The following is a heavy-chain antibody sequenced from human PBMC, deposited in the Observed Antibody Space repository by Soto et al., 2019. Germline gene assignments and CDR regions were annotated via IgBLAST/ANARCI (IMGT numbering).Heavy chain of an antibody. V-gene: IGHV3-53*01. D-gene: IGHD5-12*01. CDR1: GFTVSSNY. CDR2: IYSGGST. Sequence: PGGSLRLSCAASGFTVSSNYKSWVRQAPGKGLEWVSVIYSGGSTYYADSVKGRFTISRDNSKNTLYLQMNSLRAEDTAVYYCATVGDGYNYPFDYWGQGTMVTVYS. J-gene: IGHJ4*02. CDR3: ATVGDGYNYPFDY.